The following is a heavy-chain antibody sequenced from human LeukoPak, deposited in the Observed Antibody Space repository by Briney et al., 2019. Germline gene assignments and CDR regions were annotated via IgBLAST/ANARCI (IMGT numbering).Heavy chain of an antibody. V-gene: IGHV3-23*01. CDR3: ASYYYGSGSYWYFDY. J-gene: IGHJ4*02. Sequence: GGSLRLSCAASGFTLSSYAMSWVRQGPGKGLEWVSAISVSGNTYHADSVKGRFTISRDSSKNTLYLQMNSLRAEDAAVYYCASYYYGSGSYWYFDYWGQGTLVTVSS. CDR1: GFTLSSYA. D-gene: IGHD3-10*01. CDR2: ISVSGNT.